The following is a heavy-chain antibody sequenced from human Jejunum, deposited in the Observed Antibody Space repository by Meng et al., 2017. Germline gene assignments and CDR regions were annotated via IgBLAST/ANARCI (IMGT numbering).Heavy chain of an antibody. CDR2: IYYSENT. CDR3: ARGPWDSSGWPEYFQH. D-gene: IGHD6-19*01. Sequence: QLQESGPGLVKPSETLSLTCSVSGASISSSSWDWGWIRQPPGKGLEWIGSIYYSENTYYRPSLKSRVTISVDTSKNQFSLKLSSVTAADTAVYYCARGPWDSSGWPEYFQHWGQGTLVTVSS. V-gene: IGHV4-39*07. CDR1: GASISSSSWD. J-gene: IGHJ1*01.